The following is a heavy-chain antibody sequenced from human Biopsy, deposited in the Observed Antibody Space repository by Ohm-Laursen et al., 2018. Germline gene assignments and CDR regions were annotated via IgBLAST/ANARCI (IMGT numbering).Heavy chain of an antibody. D-gene: IGHD2-15*01. CDR1: GFTFSSYG. V-gene: IGHV3-23*01. Sequence: GSLRLSCAASGFTFSSYGMSWVRQAPGKGLEWVSVLSGSGGTTYYADSLKGRFTISRDNSKNTLYLQMNSLTAEDTAVYYCAKTFHGSSFLYDYWGQGTLVTVSS. J-gene: IGHJ4*02. CDR2: LSGSGGTT. CDR3: AKTFHGSSFLYDY.